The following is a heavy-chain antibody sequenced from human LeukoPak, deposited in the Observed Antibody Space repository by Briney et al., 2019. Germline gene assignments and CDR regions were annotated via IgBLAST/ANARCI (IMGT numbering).Heavy chain of an antibody. J-gene: IGHJ4*02. D-gene: IGHD3-22*01. CDR3: ARGDSAGSYDF. V-gene: IGHV4-59*01. CDR1: GGFINSYH. CDR2: IYNSAST. Sequence: SETLSLTCTVSGGFINSYHWTWVRQPPGKGLEWIGYIYNSASTSYNPSLKSRVTMSLDTSKKQLSLKLSSVTAADTAVYYCARGDSAGSYDFWGQGTLVTVSS.